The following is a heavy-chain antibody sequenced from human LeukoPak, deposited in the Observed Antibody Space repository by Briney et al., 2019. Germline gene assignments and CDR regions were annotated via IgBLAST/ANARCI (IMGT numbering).Heavy chain of an antibody. D-gene: IGHD2-2*01. CDR2: IYYSGST. CDR1: GGSISSGDYY. Sequence: SQTLSLTCTVSGGSISSGDYYWSWIHQPPGKGLEWIGYIYYSGSTYYNPSLKSRVTISVDTSKNQFSLKLSSVTAADTAVYYCARADSVAVPAATSGAFDIWGQGTMVTVSS. J-gene: IGHJ3*02. CDR3: ARADSVAVPAATSGAFDI. V-gene: IGHV4-30-4*08.